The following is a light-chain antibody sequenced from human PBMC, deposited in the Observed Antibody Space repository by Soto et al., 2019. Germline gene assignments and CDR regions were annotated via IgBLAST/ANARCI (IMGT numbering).Light chain of an antibody. J-gene: IGLJ3*02. Sequence: SYELTQPPSVSVSPGQTARITCSGDALPKQHTYWYQQKPGQAPVMVICKDTERPSGIPARFSGSISGTTVTLTISGVQAEDEADYYCQSADTSGTYVVFGGGTKLTVL. CDR2: KDT. CDR1: ALPKQH. V-gene: IGLV3-25*03. CDR3: QSADTSGTYVV.